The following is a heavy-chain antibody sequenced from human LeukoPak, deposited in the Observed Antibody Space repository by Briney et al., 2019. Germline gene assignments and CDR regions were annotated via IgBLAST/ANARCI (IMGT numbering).Heavy chain of an antibody. CDR2: ISASGNSK. J-gene: IGHJ3*02. CDR1: GLTFSSYA. Sequence: PGGSLRLSCAASGLTFSSYAMSWVRQAPGKGLEWVSAISASGNSKYYADSVKGRCTISRDNSENTLYLQMNSLRAEDTAVYYCAKDRTMIVVAPAFDIWGQGTIVTVSS. D-gene: IGHD3-22*01. CDR3: AKDRTMIVVAPAFDI. V-gene: IGHV3-23*01.